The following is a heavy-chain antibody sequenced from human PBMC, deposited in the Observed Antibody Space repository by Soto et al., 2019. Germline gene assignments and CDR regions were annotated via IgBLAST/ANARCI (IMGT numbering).Heavy chain of an antibody. CDR1: GGTFSSYA. CDR2: IIPIFGTA. CDR3: ARDEAYYDFFYVMDV. D-gene: IGHD3-3*01. J-gene: IGHJ6*02. Sequence: SVKVSCKASGGTFSSYAISWVRQAPGQGLEWMGGIIPIFGTANYAQKFQGRVTITADESTSTAYMELSSLRSEDTAVYYCARDEAYYDFFYVMDVWGQGTTVTVSS. V-gene: IGHV1-69*13.